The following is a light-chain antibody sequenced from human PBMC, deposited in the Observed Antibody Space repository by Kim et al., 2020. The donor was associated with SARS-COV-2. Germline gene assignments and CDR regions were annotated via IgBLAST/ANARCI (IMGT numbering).Light chain of an antibody. CDR3: QAWDSSLALYV. J-gene: IGLJ1*01. V-gene: IGLV3-1*01. CDR2: QDS. CDR1: KLGDKY. Sequence: PEQTASITCSGDKLGDKYACWYQQKPGQSPVLVIYQDSKRPSGIPARFSGSNSGNTATLTISGTQAMDEADYYCQAWDSSLALYVFGTGTKVTVL.